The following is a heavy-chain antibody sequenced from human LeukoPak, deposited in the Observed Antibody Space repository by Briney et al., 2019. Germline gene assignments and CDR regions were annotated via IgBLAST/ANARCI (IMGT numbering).Heavy chain of an antibody. CDR3: ARPRRAERDEDF. J-gene: IGHJ4*02. V-gene: IGHV5-51*01. D-gene: IGHD1-1*01. CDR2: INPGDTNI. Sequence: GESLKISCKASGYSFTNYWIGWVRQMPGKGLEWMGMINPGDTNIAYSPSFQGQVTISADRSINTAYLQRSSLKASDTAMYYCARPRRAERDEDFWGQGTLVTVSS. CDR1: GYSFTNYW.